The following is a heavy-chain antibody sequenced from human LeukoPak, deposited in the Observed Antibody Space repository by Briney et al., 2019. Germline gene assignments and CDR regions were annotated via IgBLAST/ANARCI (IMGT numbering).Heavy chain of an antibody. J-gene: IGHJ4*02. V-gene: IGHV3-23*01. CDR2: VSGSGGST. Sequence: GGSLRLSCAASGFTFSSYAMSWVRQAPGKGLEWASGVSGSGGSTYYADSVKGRFAISRDKSKKTLYLQMNSLRAEDTAVYYCAKEGRYFDWLSFDYWGQGTLVTVSS. CDR1: GFTFSSYA. D-gene: IGHD3-9*01. CDR3: AKEGRYFDWLSFDY.